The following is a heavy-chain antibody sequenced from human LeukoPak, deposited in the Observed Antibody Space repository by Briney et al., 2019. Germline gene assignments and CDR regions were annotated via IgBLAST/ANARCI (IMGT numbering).Heavy chain of an antibody. CDR1: GYTFTSYG. Sequence: ASVKVSCKASGYTFTSYGICWVRQAPGQGLEWMGWIRAYNGNTNYAQKRQGRVTMTTDTSTSTAYMELRSLRSDDTAVYYWARCGSYNYYYYMDVWGKGTTVTVSS. J-gene: IGHJ6*03. CDR2: IRAYNGNT. V-gene: IGHV1-18*01. D-gene: IGHD1-26*01. CDR3: ARCGSYNYYYYMDV.